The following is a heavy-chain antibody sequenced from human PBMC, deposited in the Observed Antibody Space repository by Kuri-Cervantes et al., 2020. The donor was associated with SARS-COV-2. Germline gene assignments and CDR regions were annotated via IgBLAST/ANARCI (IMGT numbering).Heavy chain of an antibody. V-gene: IGHV1-8*02. D-gene: IGHD2-15*01. CDR1: GYTFTSYY. Sequence: ASVKVSCKASGYTFTSYYMHWVRQATGQGLEWMGWMNPNSGNTGYAQKFQGRVTMTRNTSISTAYMELSSLRSEDTAVYYCARRYCSGGSCYSGGDAWFDPWGQGTLVTVSS. CDR2: MNPNSGNT. J-gene: IGHJ5*02. CDR3: ARRYCSGGSCYSGGDAWFDP.